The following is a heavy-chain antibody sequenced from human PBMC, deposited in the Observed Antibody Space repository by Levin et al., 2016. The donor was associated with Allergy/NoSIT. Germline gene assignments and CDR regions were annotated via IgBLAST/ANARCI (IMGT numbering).Heavy chain of an antibody. CDR3: ASYSNYLRY. Sequence: SETLSLTCTVSGGSISSYYWSWIRQPPGKGLEWIGYIYYSGSTDYNPSLKSRLTMSVDTSKNQFSLKLSSVTAADTAVYYCASYSNYLRYWGQGTLVTVSS. CDR1: GGSISSYY. V-gene: IGHV4-59*08. J-gene: IGHJ4*02. CDR2: IYYSGST. D-gene: IGHD4-11*01.